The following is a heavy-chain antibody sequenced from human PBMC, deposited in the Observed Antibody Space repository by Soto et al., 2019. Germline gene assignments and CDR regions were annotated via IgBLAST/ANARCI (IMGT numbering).Heavy chain of an antibody. CDR1: GYTFTGYY. CDR3: ARERFQVISDGMDV. CDR2: INPETGGT. Sequence: ASVKVSCKASGYTFTGYYVHWVREAPGQGLEWMGWINPETGGTSYAQKFQGRVTLSRDTSINTAYLELSSLRFDDAAVYFCARERFQVISDGMDVWGQGATVTVSS. J-gene: IGHJ6*02. D-gene: IGHD2-21*01. V-gene: IGHV1-2*02.